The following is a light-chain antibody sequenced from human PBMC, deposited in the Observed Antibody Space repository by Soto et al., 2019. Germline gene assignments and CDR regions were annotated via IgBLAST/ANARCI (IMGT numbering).Light chain of an antibody. CDR3: QQRSNWPVTT. CDR2: DAS. CDR1: QSVSSY. Sequence: EIVLTQSPATLSLSPGERATLSCRASQSVSSYLAWYQQKPGQAPRLLIYDASNRATGIPARFSGSGSGTDFTLTISSLEPEDFAVYYCQQRSNWPVTTFGQGKRLEI. V-gene: IGKV3-11*01. J-gene: IGKJ5*01.